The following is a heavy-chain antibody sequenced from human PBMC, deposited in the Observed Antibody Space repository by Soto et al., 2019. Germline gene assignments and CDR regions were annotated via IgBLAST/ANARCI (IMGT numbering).Heavy chain of an antibody. J-gene: IGHJ4*02. D-gene: IGHD3-22*01. CDR2: IYYSGST. CDR1: GGSISSSSYY. Sequence: QLQLQESGPGLVKPSETLSLTCTVSGGSISSSSYYWGWIRQPPGKGLEWIGSIYYSGSTYYNPSLKSRVTISVDTSKNQFSLKLSSVTAADTAVYYCASSGTMIVVVIFDYWGQGTLVTVSS. V-gene: IGHV4-39*01. CDR3: ASSGTMIVVVIFDY.